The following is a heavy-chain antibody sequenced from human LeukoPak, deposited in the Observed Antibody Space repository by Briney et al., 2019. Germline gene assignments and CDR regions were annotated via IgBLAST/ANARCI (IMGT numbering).Heavy chain of an antibody. V-gene: IGHV4-61*01. CDR2: IYHTGTT. J-gene: IGHJ4*02. Sequence: KPSETPSPTCSVSSGSVFSGSYYWSWVRQSPGKGLEWMAHIYHTGTTNYNPSLKSRVTMSVDTSKNQLSLDLTSVTTSDTAVYYCVRDAGTYPDLRSFEFWGQGTLVTVSS. D-gene: IGHD1-26*01. CDR3: VRDAGTYPDLRSFEF. CDR1: SGSVFSGSYY.